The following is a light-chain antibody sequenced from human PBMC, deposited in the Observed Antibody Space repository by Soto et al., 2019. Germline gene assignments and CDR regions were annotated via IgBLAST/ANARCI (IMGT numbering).Light chain of an antibody. J-gene: IGKJ1*01. V-gene: IGKV3-20*01. CDR2: GAS. CDR1: QTVRSNY. CDR3: QQYAGSPWT. Sequence: ETVLTQSPGTLSLSPGERATLSCRASQTVRSNYLAWYRQTPGQAPRLLIYGASNRATGIADRFSGSGSATDFPLIISRLEPEDFAMYYCQQYAGSPWTFGQGTKVEIK.